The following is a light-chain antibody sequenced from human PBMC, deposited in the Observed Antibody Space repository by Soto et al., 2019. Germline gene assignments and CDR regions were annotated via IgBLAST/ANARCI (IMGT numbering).Light chain of an antibody. CDR2: TAS. CDR1: QGINSY. J-gene: IGKJ5*01. Sequence: VHLTLSPSFLSASVGNSVTIVCRASQGINSYLAWYQKKKGKAPKLLINTASTLQSGVPSRFSGSGYGTEFNLTISSLQPEDSATYYCQQLKSYPITFGQGTRLEIK. V-gene: IGKV1-9*01. CDR3: QQLKSYPIT.